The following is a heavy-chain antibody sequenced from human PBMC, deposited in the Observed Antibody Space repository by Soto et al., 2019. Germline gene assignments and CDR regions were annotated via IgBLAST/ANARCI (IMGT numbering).Heavy chain of an antibody. D-gene: IGHD2-21*02. Sequence: GGSVKVCCKASGYPFTGYHMHLVRQAPGQGLEWMGWINPNSGVTVYAQKFQGRVIMTRETPITTAYMELSRLTSDDTAVYYCARRLGLLVTPIPGYWGQGTLVTVSS. CDR1: GYPFTGYH. J-gene: IGHJ4*02. V-gene: IGHV1-2*02. CDR3: ARRLGLLVTPIPGY. CDR2: INPNSGVT.